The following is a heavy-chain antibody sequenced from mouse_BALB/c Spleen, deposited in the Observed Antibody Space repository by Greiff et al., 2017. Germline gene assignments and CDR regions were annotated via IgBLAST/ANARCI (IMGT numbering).Heavy chain of an antibody. CDR1: GYTFTSYW. J-gene: IGHJ3*01. D-gene: IGHD2-3*01. Sequence: QVQLKESGAELAKPGASVKMSCKASGYTFTSYWMHWVKQRPGQGLEWIGYINPSTGYTEYNQKFKDKATLTADKSSSTAYMQLSSLTSEDSAVYYCARGWPTYWGQGTLVTVSA. CDR3: ARGWPTY. CDR2: INPSTGYT. V-gene: IGHV1-7*01.